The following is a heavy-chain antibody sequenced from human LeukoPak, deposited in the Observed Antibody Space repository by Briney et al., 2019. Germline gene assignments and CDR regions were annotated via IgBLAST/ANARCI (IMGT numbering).Heavy chain of an antibody. CDR1: GGSFSGYY. J-gene: IGHJ4*02. V-gene: IGHV4-34*01. CDR3: ARVGLGARYYDSSGYYFSDY. Sequence: SQTLSLTCAVYGGSFSGYYWSWIRQPPGKGLEWIGEINHSGSTNYNPSLKSRVTISVDTSKNQFSLKLSSVTAADTAVYYCARVGLGARYYDSSGYYFSDYWGQGTLVTVSS. CDR2: INHSGST. D-gene: IGHD3-22*01.